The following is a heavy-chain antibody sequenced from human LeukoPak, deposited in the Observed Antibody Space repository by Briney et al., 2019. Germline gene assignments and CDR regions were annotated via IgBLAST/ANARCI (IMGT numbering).Heavy chain of an antibody. D-gene: IGHD3-9*01. CDR1: GGSFSGYY. CDR2: INHSGST. Sequence: PSETLSLTCAAYGGSFSGYYWSWIRQPPGKGLEWIGEINHSGSTNYNPSLKSRVTISVDTSKNQFSLKLSSVTAADTAVYYCARYDILTGNVGYYYYYMHVWGKGTTVTVSS. J-gene: IGHJ6*03. CDR3: ARYDILTGNVGYYYYYMHV. V-gene: IGHV4-34*01.